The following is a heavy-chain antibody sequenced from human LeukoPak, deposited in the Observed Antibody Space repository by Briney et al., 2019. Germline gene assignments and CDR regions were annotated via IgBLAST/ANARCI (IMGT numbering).Heavy chain of an antibody. J-gene: IGHJ4*02. D-gene: IGHD1-26*01. CDR3: ARATDLVGGFDY. V-gene: IGHV3-30-3*01. CDR2: ISYDGNIK. CDR1: GFTFSSYA. Sequence: GRSLRLSCAASGFTFSSYAMHWVRQAPGKGLEWVAVISYDGNIKYYADSVKGRFTISRDSSKNTLYLQMNSLRAEDTAVYYCARATDLVGGFDYWGQGTLVTVSS.